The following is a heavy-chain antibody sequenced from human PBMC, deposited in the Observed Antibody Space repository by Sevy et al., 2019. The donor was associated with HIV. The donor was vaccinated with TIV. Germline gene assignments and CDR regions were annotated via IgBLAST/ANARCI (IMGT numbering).Heavy chain of an antibody. D-gene: IGHD6-13*01. Sequence: SETLSLTCTVSVGSINSGDYYWSWIRQPPGKGLEWIGYIYYSGSTYYNPSLKSRVTISVDTSKNQFSLKLTSVTAADTAVYYCARRIAAAGGGGWFDPWGQGTLVTVSS. CDR1: VGSINSGDYY. CDR2: IYYSGST. V-gene: IGHV4-30-4*01. CDR3: ARRIAAAGGGGWFDP. J-gene: IGHJ5*02.